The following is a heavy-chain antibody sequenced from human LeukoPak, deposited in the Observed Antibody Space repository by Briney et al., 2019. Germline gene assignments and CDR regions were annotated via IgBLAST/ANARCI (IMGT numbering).Heavy chain of an antibody. D-gene: IGHD3-10*01. CDR3: ARTYGSGKMWFDP. J-gene: IGHJ5*02. V-gene: IGHV1-69*13. CDR1: GGTFSSYA. Sequence: SVKVSCKASGGTFSSYAISWVRQAPGQELEWMGGIIPIFGTANYAQKFQGRVTITADESTSTAYMELSSLRSEDTAVYYCARTYGSGKMWFDPWGQGTLVTVSS. CDR2: IIPIFGTA.